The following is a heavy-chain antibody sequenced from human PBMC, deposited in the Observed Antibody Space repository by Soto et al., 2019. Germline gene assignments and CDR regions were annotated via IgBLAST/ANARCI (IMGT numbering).Heavy chain of an antibody. CDR2: IYHSGST. Sequence: AACSGRVRSGGDSWSWIRQPPGKGLEWIGYIYHSGSTYYNPSLKSRVTISVDRSKNQFSLKLSSVTAADTAVYYCARVPAPWGQGTLVTVSS. J-gene: IGHJ4*02. CDR3: ARVPAP. CDR1: SGRVRSGGDS. V-gene: IGHV4-30-2*01.